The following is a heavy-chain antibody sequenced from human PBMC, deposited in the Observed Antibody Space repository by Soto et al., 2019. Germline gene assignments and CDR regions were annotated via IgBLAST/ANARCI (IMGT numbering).Heavy chain of an antibody. Sequence: EVQLLESGGGLVQPGGSLRLSCAASGFTFGNYAFSWVRQAPGKGLEWVSVISGGGDATYYPDSVKGRFTTSRDNSKNTVHLQMNSLRAEDTAVYYCAKKSLGSITLPALYYFDYWGQGTLVTVSS. D-gene: IGHD7-27*01. J-gene: IGHJ4*02. CDR1: GFTFGNYA. V-gene: IGHV3-23*01. CDR3: AKKSLGSITLPALYYFDY. CDR2: ISGGGDAT.